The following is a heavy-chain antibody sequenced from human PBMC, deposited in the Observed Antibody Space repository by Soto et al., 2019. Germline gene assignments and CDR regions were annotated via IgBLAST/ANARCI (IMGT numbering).Heavy chain of an antibody. V-gene: IGHV1-24*01. Sequence: ASVKVSCKASGYSFKSYGVSWVRQAPGKGLEWMGGFDPEDGETIYAQKFQGRVTMTEDTSTDTAYMELSSLRSEDTAVYYCATVNRATVTTYYFDYWGQGTLVTVSS. J-gene: IGHJ4*02. CDR2: FDPEDGET. CDR3: ATVNRATVTTYYFDY. CDR1: GYSFKSYG. D-gene: IGHD4-4*01.